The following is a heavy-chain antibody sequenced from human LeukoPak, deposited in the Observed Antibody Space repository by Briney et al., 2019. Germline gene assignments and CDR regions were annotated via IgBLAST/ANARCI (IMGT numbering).Heavy chain of an antibody. CDR1: GFPLSSYS. V-gene: IGHV3-48*01. D-gene: IGHD2-15*01. J-gene: IGHJ4*02. CDR2: ISSSGSAI. CDR3: VRVKGSYFDY. Sequence: GGSLRLSCAASGFPLSSYSINWVRQAPGKGLEWVSYISSSGSAIYYVDSVKGQFTVSRDNAKNSLFLQMNSPRAEDTAVYYCVRVKGSYFDYWGQGALVTVSS.